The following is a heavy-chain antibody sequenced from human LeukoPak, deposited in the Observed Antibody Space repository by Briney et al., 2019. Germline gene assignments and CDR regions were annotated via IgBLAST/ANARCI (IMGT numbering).Heavy chain of an antibody. CDR1: GFPLSSYS. V-gene: IGHV3-48*01. D-gene: IGHD2-15*01. J-gene: IGHJ4*02. CDR2: ISSSGSAI. CDR3: VRVKGSYFDY. Sequence: GGSLRLSCAASGFPLSSYSINWVRQAPGKGLEWVSYISSSGSAIYYVDSVKGQFTVSRDNAKNSLFLQMNSPRAEDTAVYYCVRVKGSYFDYWGQGALVTVSS.